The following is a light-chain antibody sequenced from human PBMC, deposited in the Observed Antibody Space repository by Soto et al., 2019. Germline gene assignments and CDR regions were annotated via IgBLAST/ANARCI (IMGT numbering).Light chain of an antibody. CDR2: GAS. J-gene: IGKJ1*01. CDR3: QQYDNWPPWT. Sequence: EIVMTQSPATLSVSPGERATLSCRASQSISSKLAWYQQKPGQAPRLLIYGASIRATGIPARFSGSGSGTEFTLTISSLQSEDFAVYHCQQYDNWPPWTCGQGTKVDIK. V-gene: IGKV3-15*01. CDR1: QSISSK.